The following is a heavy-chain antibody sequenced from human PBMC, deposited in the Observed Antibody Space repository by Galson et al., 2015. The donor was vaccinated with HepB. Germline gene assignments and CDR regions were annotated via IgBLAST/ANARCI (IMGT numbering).Heavy chain of an antibody. CDR3: ARGPPVPTRNWFDP. V-gene: IGHV1-69*01. D-gene: IGHD2-15*01. J-gene: IGHJ5*02. CDR2: IIPIFGTA. Sequence: SCKASGYTFTSYGISWVRQAPGQGLEWMGGIIPIFGTANYAQKFQGRVTITADESTSTAYMELSSLRSEDTAVYYCARGPPVPTRNWFDPWGQGTLVTVSS. CDR1: GYTFTSYG.